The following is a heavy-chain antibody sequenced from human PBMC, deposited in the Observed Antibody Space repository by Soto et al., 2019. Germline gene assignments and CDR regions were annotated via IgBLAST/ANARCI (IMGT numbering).Heavy chain of an antibody. CDR1: GCSISSSNYY. J-gene: IGHJ4*02. CDR2: IYYSGST. D-gene: IGHD6-6*01. CDR3: ARLPYSSSSYVDY. V-gene: IGHV4-39*01. Sequence: SETLSLTCTVSGCSISSSNYYWGWIRQPPGKGLEWIGSIYYSGSTYYNPSLKSRITISVDTSKNQFSLKLTSVTAPDTAVYYCARLPYSSSSYVDYWGQGTLVTVSS.